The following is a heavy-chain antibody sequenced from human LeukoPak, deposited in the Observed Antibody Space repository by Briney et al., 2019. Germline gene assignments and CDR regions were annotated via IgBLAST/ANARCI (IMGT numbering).Heavy chain of an antibody. D-gene: IGHD3-22*01. CDR1: GFTFSSYS. V-gene: IGHV3-21*01. CDR3: ARIRDQYDRSAIDY. Sequence: GGSLRLSCAASGFTFSSYSMNWVRQAPGKGREGVSSISSSSRYIYYADSMKGRFTISRDNAKNSLYLQMNRLRAEDTAVYYCARIRDQYDRSAIDYWGREPWSPSPQ. J-gene: IGHJ4*02. CDR2: ISSSSRYI.